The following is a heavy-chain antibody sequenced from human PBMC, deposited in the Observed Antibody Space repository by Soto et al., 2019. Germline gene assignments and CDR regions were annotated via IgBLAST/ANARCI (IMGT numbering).Heavy chain of an antibody. V-gene: IGHV3-33*01. Sequence: QVQLVESGGGVVQPGRSLRLSCAASGFTFSSYGMHWVRQAPGKGLEWVAGIWYDGSNKYYADSVKGRFTISRDNSKNTLYLQMNSLRAEDTAVYYCARAGDSDAFDIWGQGTMVTVSS. CDR3: ARAGDSDAFDI. CDR2: IWYDGSNK. CDR1: GFTFSSYG. D-gene: IGHD3-16*01. J-gene: IGHJ3*02.